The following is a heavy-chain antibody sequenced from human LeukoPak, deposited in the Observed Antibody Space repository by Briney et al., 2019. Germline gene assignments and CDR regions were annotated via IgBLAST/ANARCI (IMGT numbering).Heavy chain of an antibody. D-gene: IGHD2-8*01. Sequence: ASVKVSCKASGYTFTSYYIHWVRQAPGEGLEWMGIINPSGGSTSYAQKFQGRVTMTRDMSTSTVYMELSTLRFEDTAVYYCIRSVRNGHFDYWGQGTLVTVSS. J-gene: IGHJ4*02. CDR3: IRSVRNGHFDY. CDR2: INPSGGST. V-gene: IGHV1-46*03. CDR1: GYTFTSYY.